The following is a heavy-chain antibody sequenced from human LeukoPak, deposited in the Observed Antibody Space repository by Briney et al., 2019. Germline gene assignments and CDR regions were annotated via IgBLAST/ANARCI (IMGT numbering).Heavy chain of an antibody. V-gene: IGHV3-15*01. CDR1: GFSFTDAW. Sequence: GGSLRLSCAASGFSFTDAWMSWVRQAPGKGLEWVGHLKSKAASGTTDYAAPVKARFTISGDDSKNTLYLQMNSLNTEDTAVYYCTTGNYWGQGTLVTVSS. CDR2: LKSKAASGTT. J-gene: IGHJ4*02. CDR3: TTGNY.